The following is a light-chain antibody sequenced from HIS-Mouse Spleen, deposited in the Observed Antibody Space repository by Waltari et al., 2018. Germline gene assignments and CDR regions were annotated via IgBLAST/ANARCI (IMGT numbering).Light chain of an antibody. Sequence: EIVMTQSPATLSVSPGERATPSCRANQSVSSNLAWYQQKPGQAPRLLIDGASTRATGIPARFSGSGSGTEFTLTISSMQSEDFAVYYCQQYNNWWTFGQGTKVEIK. V-gene: IGKV3-15*01. J-gene: IGKJ1*01. CDR1: QSVSSN. CDR2: GAS. CDR3: QQYNNWWT.